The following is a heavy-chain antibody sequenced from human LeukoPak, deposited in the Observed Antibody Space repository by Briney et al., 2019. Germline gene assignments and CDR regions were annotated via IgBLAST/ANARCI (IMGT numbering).Heavy chain of an antibody. CDR1: GGAFRGEY. D-gene: IGHD2-2*01. V-gene: IGHV4-34*01. CDR3: ARGPRIVVVPAAKYYYYYYMDV. Sequence: PSETLTLTCAVYGGAFRGEYCNWIRQPPGKGLEWIGEVHHSGSTNYNPSRKGRGTISVDTSKKQFSLKLSSVTAADTAVYYCARGPRIVVVPAAKYYYYYYMDVWGKGTTVTVSS. CDR2: VHHSGST. J-gene: IGHJ6*03.